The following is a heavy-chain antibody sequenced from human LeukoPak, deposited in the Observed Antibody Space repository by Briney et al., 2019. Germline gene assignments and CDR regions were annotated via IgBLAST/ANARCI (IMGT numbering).Heavy chain of an antibody. Sequence: GRSLRLSCAASGFTFSSYAMHWVRQAPGKGLEWVAVISYDGSNKYYADSVKGRFTISRDNSKNTLYLQMNSLRAEDTAVYYCAKVDGGKECWGQGTLVTVSS. D-gene: IGHD4-23*01. CDR1: GFTFSSYA. CDR2: ISYDGSNK. J-gene: IGHJ4*02. V-gene: IGHV3-30*04. CDR3: AKVDGGKEC.